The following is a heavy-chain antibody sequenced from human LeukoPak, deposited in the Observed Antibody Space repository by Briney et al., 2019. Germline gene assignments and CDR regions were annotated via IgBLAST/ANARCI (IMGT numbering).Heavy chain of an antibody. CDR3: ARVNWGSRYFDY. Sequence: SQTLSLTCAISGDSVPSNSAAWNWIRQSPSRGLECLGRTYYRSKWYNDYAVSVKSRITINADTSKNQFSLQLNSVTPEDTAVYFCARVNWGSRYFDYWGQGTLVTVSS. V-gene: IGHV6-1*01. D-gene: IGHD7-27*01. CDR2: TYYRSKWYN. CDR1: GDSVPSNSAA. J-gene: IGHJ4*02.